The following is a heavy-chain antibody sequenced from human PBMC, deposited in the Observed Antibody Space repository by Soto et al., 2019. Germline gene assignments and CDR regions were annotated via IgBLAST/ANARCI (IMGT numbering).Heavy chain of an antibody. V-gene: IGHV1-2*04. CDR2: INPNSGGT. J-gene: IGHJ6*02. CDR3: ARGNHYYYGSGDDYYYYYYGMDV. D-gene: IGHD3-10*01. CDR1: GYTFTGYY. Sequence: ASVKVSCKASGYTFTGYYMHWVRQAPGQGLEWMGWINPNSGGTNYAQKFQGWVTMTRDTSIRTAYMELSRLRSDDTAVYYCARGNHYYYGSGDDYYYYYYGMDVWGQGTTVTVSS.